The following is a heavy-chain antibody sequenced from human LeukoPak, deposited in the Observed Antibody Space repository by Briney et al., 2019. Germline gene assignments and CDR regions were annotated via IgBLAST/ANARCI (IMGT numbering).Heavy chain of an antibody. D-gene: IGHD5-12*01. CDR1: GFTFSSYA. CDR2: ISGSGGST. CDR3: AKSSGYDYYYYGMDV. Sequence: PGGSLRLSCAASGFTFSSYAMSWVRQAPGKGLEWVSAISGSGGSTYYADSVKGRFTISRDNSKNTLYLQMNSLRAEDTAVYYCAKSSGYDYYYYGMDVWGKGTTVTVSS. V-gene: IGHV3-23*01. J-gene: IGHJ6*04.